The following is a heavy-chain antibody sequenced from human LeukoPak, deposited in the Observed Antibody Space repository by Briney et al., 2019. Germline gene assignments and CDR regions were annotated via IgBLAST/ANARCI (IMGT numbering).Heavy chain of an antibody. CDR3: AKDKGETVVDGYFDY. D-gene: IGHD4-23*01. V-gene: IGHV3-9*01. CDR1: GFTFDDYA. Sequence: GGSLRLSCAASGFTFDDYAMHWVRQAPGKGLEWVSDISWNSGSIGYADPVKGRFTISRDNAKNSLYLQMNSLRAEDTALYYCAKDKGETVVDGYFDYWGQGTLVTVSS. J-gene: IGHJ4*02. CDR2: ISWNSGSI.